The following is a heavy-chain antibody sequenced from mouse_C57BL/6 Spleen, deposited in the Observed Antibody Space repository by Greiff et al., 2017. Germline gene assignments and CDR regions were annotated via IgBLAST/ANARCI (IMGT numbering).Heavy chain of an antibody. CDR2: IYPGDGDT. D-gene: IGHD1-1*01. Sequence: VQLQQSGPELVKPGASVKISCKASGYAFSSSWMNWVKQRPGKGLEWIGRIYPGDGDTNYNGKFKGKATLTADKSSSTAYMQLSSLTSEDSAVYFCARSGTDYYGSSYGYFDVWGTGTTVTVSS. V-gene: IGHV1-82*01. CDR3: ARSGTDYYGSSYGYFDV. J-gene: IGHJ1*03. CDR1: GYAFSSSW.